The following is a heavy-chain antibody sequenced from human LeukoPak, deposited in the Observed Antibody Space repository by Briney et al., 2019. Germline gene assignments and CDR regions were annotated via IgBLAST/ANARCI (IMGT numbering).Heavy chain of an antibody. D-gene: IGHD5-12*01. J-gene: IGHJ4*02. CDR1: GFSFNDYA. Sequence: GGSLRLSCVASGFSFNDYAMNWVRQAPGKGLEWVSLIIGSSGSTFYADSVKGRFTISRDKSKNTLYLQMNSLRAEDTAVYYCAKGAYDYIEIAYFDYWGQGSLVTVSS. V-gene: IGHV3-23*01. CDR2: IIGSSGST. CDR3: AKGAYDYIEIAYFDY.